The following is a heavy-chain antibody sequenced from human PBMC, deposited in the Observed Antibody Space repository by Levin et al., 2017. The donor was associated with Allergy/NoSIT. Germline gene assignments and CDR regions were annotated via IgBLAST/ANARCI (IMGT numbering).Heavy chain of an antibody. J-gene: IGHJ4*02. V-gene: IGHV4-38-2*01. CDR2: IYHSGST. CDR3: ARQQTTVVTLDY. D-gene: IGHD4-23*01. Sequence: SETLSLTCAVSGYSISSGYYWGWIRQPPGKGLEWIGSIYHSGSTYYNPSLKSRVTISVDTSKNQFSLKLSSVTAADTAVYYCARQQTTVVTLDYWGQGTLVTVSS. CDR1: GYSISSGYY.